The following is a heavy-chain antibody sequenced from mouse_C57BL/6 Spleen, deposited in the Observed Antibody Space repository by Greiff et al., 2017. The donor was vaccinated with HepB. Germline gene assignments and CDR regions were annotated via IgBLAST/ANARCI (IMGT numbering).Heavy chain of an antibody. CDR1: GYTFTDYN. J-gene: IGHJ2*01. CDR3: ATNYYGSGY. Sequence: VHVKQSGPELVKPGASVKMSCKASGYTFTDYNMHWVKQSHGKSLEWIGYINPNNGGTSYNQKFKGKATLTVNKSSSTAYMELRSLTSEDSAVYYCATNYYGSGYWGQGTTLTVSS. CDR2: INPNNGGT. V-gene: IGHV1-22*01. D-gene: IGHD1-1*01.